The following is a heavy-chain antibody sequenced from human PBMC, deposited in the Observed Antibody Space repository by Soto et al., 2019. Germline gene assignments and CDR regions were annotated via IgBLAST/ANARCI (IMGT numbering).Heavy chain of an antibody. CDR3: ARVGGYGFGSLSFFAH. CDR1: GFTFDDYV. V-gene: IGHV3-20*04. Sequence: GGSLRLSCAASGFTFDDYVMSWVRQTPGKGLEWVCGINWNGGSIGYADSVKGRFTVSRDNAKNSLYLQMNSLSAEDTALYYCARVGGYGFGSLSFFAHWGQGTLVTVSS. CDR2: INWNGGSI. J-gene: IGHJ4*02. D-gene: IGHD5-18*01.